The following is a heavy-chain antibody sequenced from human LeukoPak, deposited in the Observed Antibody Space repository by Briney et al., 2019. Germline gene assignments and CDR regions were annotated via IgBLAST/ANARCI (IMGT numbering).Heavy chain of an antibody. CDR2: IYYSGST. CDR1: GGSISSYY. V-gene: IGHV4-59*01. CDR3: ARASTVTTWSFGY. J-gene: IGHJ4*02. D-gene: IGHD4-17*01. Sequence: PSETLSLTCTVSGGSISSYYWSWIRQPPGKGLEWIGYIYYSGSTNYNPSLKSRVTMSVDTSRTQFSLKLSSVTAADTAVYYCARASTVTTWSFGYWGQGILVTVSS.